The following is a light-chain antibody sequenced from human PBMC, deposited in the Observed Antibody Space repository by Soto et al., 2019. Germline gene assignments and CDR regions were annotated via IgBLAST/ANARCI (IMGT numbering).Light chain of an antibody. J-gene: IGKJ5*01. Sequence: PGERATLSCRASPSVTNFLXXYXQKXGXXXRXXXYGASNRATGIPDRFSGSGYGTDFTLTISSLEPEDFAVYYCQQCSNWPQAFGQGKRLEIK. CDR1: PSVTNF. V-gene: IGKV3-11*01. CDR3: QQCSNWPQA. CDR2: GAS.